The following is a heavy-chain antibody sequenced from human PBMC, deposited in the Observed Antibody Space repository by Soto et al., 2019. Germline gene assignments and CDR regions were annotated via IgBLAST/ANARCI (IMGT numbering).Heavy chain of an antibody. J-gene: IGHJ4*02. CDR2: IYYSGSP. D-gene: IGHD3-22*01. CDR3: ARVDSSGSYFDS. V-gene: IGHV4-59*01. Sequence: SETLSLTCIFCGDSISPYYWTWIRQPPGKGLEWIGHIYYSGSPNYNPSLKSRVTLSADTSKNQFSLKLSSVTAADTAMYYCARVDSSGSYFDSWGQGTLVTVSS. CDR1: GDSISPYY.